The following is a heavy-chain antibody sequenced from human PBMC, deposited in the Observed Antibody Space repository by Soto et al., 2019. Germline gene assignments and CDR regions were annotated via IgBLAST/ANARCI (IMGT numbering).Heavy chain of an antibody. V-gene: IGHV3-21*01. CDR2: ISSSSSYI. CDR3: ARERSPRYFDWLLGDFDY. J-gene: IGHJ4*02. D-gene: IGHD3-9*01. CDR1: GFTFSSYS. Sequence: GGSMRLSCAASGFTFSSYSMNWVRQAPGKGLEWVSSISSSSSYIYYADSVKGRFTISRDNAKNSLYLQMNSLRAEDTAVYYCARERSPRYFDWLLGDFDYWGQGXLVTVSS.